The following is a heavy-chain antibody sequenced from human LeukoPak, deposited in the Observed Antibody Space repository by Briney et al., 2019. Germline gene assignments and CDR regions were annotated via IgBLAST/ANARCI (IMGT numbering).Heavy chain of an antibody. V-gene: IGHV4-34*01. J-gene: IGHJ5*02. D-gene: IGHD3-22*01. CDR2: INHSGST. CDR3: ARGSVDYYDSSGYYYGWFDP. CDR1: GGSFSGYY. Sequence: PSETLYLTCAAYGGSFSGYYWSWIRQPPGKGLEWIGEINHSGSTNYNPSLKSRVTISVDTSKNQFSLKLSSVTAADTAVYYCARGSVDYYDSSGYYYGWFDPWGQGTLVTVSS.